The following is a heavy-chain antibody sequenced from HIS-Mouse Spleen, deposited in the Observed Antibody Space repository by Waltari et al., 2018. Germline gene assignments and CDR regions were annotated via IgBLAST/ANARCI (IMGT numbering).Heavy chain of an antibody. D-gene: IGHD6-13*01. J-gene: IGHJ1*01. CDR3: ARDHEDSSSRYGYFQH. CDR1: GCTFTGYY. Sequence: QVQLVQSGAEVKKPGASVKVSCKASGCTFTGYYMQWVRQAPGQGLDWMGWINPNSGGTNYAQKFQGRVTMTRDTSISTAYMELSRLRSDDTAVYYCARDHEDSSSRYGYFQHWGQGTLVTVSS. CDR2: INPNSGGT. V-gene: IGHV1-2*02.